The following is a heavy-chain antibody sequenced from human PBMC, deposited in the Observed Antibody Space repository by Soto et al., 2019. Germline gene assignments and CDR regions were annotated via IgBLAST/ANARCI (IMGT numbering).Heavy chain of an antibody. V-gene: IGHV1-69*01. CDR3: ARGLQNYGYGSYADY. CDR1: GGTFSSYA. CDR2: IIPIFGTA. J-gene: IGHJ4*02. D-gene: IGHD3-10*01. Sequence: QVPLVQSGAEVKKPGSSVKVSCKASGGTFSSYAISWVRQAPGQGLEWMGGIIPIFGTANYAPKFQGRVTITADESTSTADMELSSMRSEDTAVYYCARGLQNYGYGSYADYWGQGTLVTFSS.